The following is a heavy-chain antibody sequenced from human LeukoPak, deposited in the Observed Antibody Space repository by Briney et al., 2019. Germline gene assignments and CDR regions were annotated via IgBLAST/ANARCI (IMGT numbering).Heavy chain of an antibody. CDR1: GFTFSSYD. D-gene: IGHD3-10*01. V-gene: IGHV3-23*01. Sequence: GGSLRLSCAASGFTFSSYDMSWVRQAPGKGLEWVSTIINSGGTTYYADSVKGRFTISRDNSKNTLHLQMNSLRAEDTAVYYCAKDTVYTWFVELNDDVSIASDYWGQGTLVTVSS. CDR3: AKDTVYTWFVELNDDVSIASDY. CDR2: IINSGGTT. J-gene: IGHJ4*02.